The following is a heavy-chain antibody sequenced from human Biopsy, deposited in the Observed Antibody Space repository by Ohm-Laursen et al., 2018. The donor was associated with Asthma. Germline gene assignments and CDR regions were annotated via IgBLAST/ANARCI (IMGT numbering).Heavy chain of an antibody. CDR3: ARVRRYGDIFFGMDV. V-gene: IGHV4-30-4*01. Sequence: TLSLTCTVSGGYIDSHDWSWCWIPQSPGKGLQWLGDAHFSGSTHYNPSLHRRIRMSVDTSKSQVSLSLTSVSAADTAVYFCARVRRYGDIFFGMDVWGQGTTVTVSS. CDR1: GGYIDSHDWS. CDR2: AHFSGST. J-gene: IGHJ6*01. D-gene: IGHD4-17*01.